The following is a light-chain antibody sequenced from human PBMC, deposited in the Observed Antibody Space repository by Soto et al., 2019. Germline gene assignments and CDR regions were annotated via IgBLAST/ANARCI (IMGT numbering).Light chain of an antibody. J-gene: IGKJ5*01. V-gene: IGKV2-28*01. CDR2: LGS. Sequence: IVMTQSSLSLPVTPGEPASISCRSSQSLLHSNGYNYLDWFLQKPGQSPQHLIYLGSNRASGVPDRYSGSGSGTDFTLKISRVEAEDVGVYYCMQALQTPITFGQGTRLEIK. CDR3: MQALQTPIT. CDR1: QSLLHSNGYNY.